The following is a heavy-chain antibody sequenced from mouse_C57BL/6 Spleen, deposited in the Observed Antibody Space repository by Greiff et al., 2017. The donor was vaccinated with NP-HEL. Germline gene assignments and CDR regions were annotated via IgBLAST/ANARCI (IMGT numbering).Heavy chain of an antibody. J-gene: IGHJ2*01. CDR1: GYTFTSYW. D-gene: IGHD2-2*01. Sequence: QVQLQQPGAELVKPGASVKLSCKASGYTFTSYWMHWVKQRPGQGLEWIGMIHPNSGSTNYNEKFKSKATLTVDKSSSTAYMQLSSLTSEDSAVYYCARNPLGGYMDYWGQGTTLTVSS. CDR3: ARNPLGGYMDY. CDR2: IHPNSGST. V-gene: IGHV1-64*01.